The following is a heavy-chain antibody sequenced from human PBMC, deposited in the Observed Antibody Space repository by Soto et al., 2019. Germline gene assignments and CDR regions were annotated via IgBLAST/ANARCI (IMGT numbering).Heavy chain of an antibody. J-gene: IGHJ4*02. V-gene: IGHV3-30*03. CDR2: ISYDGSDK. CDR1: GFTFNNSG. Sequence: GGSLRLSCRVSGFTFNNSGMHWVRQAPGKGLEWMAVISYDGSDKYYADSVKGRVIISRDNSKNTLNLEMNSLRAEDTAIYYCARESEDLTSNFDYWGQGALVTVSS. CDR3: ARESEDLTSNFDY.